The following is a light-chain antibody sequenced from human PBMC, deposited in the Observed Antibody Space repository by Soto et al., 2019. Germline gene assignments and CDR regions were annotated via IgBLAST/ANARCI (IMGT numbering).Light chain of an antibody. Sequence: ESVLTQSPATLSLSPGERAALSCRASQSVSSNYLAWYQQHAGQAPRLLICGASNRATGIPDRFSGSGSGTDFTLTISRLEPEDVAVYYCHQYGSPPSTFGQGTKVAIK. V-gene: IGKV3-20*01. CDR2: GAS. CDR3: HQYGSPPST. J-gene: IGKJ1*01. CDR1: QSVSSNY.